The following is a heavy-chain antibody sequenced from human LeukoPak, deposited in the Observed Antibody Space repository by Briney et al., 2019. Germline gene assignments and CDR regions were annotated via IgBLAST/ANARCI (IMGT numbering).Heavy chain of an antibody. V-gene: IGHV3-23*01. CDR1: GFTFSSYA. CDR3: AKGFSSSGWYYFDY. Sequence: PGGSLRLSCAASGFTFSSYAMSWVRQAPGKGLEWVSAMSGSGGSTYQADSVKGRFTISRDNSKNTLHLQINSLRAEDTAVYYCAKGFSSSGWYYFDYWGQGTLVTVSS. CDR2: MSGSGGST. J-gene: IGHJ4*02. D-gene: IGHD6-19*01.